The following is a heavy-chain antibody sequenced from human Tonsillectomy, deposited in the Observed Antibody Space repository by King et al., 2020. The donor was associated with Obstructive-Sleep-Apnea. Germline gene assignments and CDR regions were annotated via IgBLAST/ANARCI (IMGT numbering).Heavy chain of an antibody. CDR3: AKDWASSGWYTPGFDY. CDR2: ISYDGSNK. J-gene: IGHJ4*02. V-gene: IGHV3-30*18. Sequence: QLVQSGGGVVQPGRSLRLSCAASGFTFSSYGMHWVRQAPGKGLEWVAVISYDGSNKYYADSVKGRFTISRDNSKNTLYLQMNSLRAEDTAVYYCAKDWASSGWYTPGFDYWGQGTLVTVSS. CDR1: GFTFSSYG. D-gene: IGHD6-19*01.